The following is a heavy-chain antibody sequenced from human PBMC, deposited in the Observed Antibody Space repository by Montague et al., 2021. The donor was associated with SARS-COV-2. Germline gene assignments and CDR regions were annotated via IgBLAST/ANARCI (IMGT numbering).Heavy chain of an antibody. D-gene: IGHD3-16*02. CDR1: DDSISGYY. V-gene: IGHV4-34*01. CDR2: INHSGST. J-gene: IGHJ6*02. CDR3: ARGQPPRITFGGIISYGLDV. Sequence: SETLSLTCSINDDSISGYYWTWIRQPPGKGLEWIGEINHSGSTNYNPSLKSRVTISVDTSKNQFSLKLRSVTAADTAVYYCARGQPPRITFGGIISYGLDVWGQGTTVTVSS.